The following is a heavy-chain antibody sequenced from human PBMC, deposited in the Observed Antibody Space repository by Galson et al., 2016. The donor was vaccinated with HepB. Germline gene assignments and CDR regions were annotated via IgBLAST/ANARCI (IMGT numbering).Heavy chain of an antibody. CDR3: TRDDDF. CDR2: IDPSDSFT. V-gene: IGHV5-10-1*01. CDR1: GYSFSNYR. J-gene: IGHJ4*02. Sequence: QSGAEVKKPGESLTISCKASGYSFSNYRISWVRQMPGKGLEWMGRIDPSDSFTIFSPSFQGHVTISADESITTAYLQWSSLEASDTAMYYCTRDDDFWGQGTLVTVSS.